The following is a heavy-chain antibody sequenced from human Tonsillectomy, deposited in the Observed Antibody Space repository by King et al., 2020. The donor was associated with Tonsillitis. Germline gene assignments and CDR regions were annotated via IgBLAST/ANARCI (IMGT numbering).Heavy chain of an antibody. D-gene: IGHD1-20*01. V-gene: IGHV3-21*01. CDR1: GFTFSSYS. J-gene: IGHJ4*02. CDR3: ASIHAYNWNLDD. Sequence: VQLVESGGGLVKPGGSLRLSCAASGFTFSSYSMNWVRQAPGKGLEWVSSISSSSTYIYQADSVKGRFTIPRDNAKNSLYLQMNSLRAEDTAVYYCASIHAYNWNLDDWGQGTLVTVSS. CDR2: ISSSSTYI.